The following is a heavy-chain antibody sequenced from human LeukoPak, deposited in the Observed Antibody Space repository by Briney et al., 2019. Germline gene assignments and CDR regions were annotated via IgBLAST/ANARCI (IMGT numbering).Heavy chain of an antibody. J-gene: IGHJ6*03. CDR1: SGSISSYY. V-gene: IGHV4-59*01. CDR3: ARVEYSSSSGYYYYYMDV. D-gene: IGHD6-6*01. Sequence: SETLSLTCTVSSGSISSYYWSWIRQPPGKGLEWIGYIYYSGSTNYNPSLKSRVTISVDTSKNQFSLKLSSVTAADTAVYYCARVEYSSSSGYYYYYMDVWGKGTTVTVSS. CDR2: IYYSGST.